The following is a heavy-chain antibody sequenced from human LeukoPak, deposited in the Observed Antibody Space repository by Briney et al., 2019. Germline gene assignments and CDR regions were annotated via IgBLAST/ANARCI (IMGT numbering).Heavy chain of an antibody. CDR1: GGSISSYY. D-gene: IGHD3-10*01. J-gene: IGHJ4*02. Sequence: SETLSLTCTVSGGSISSYYWSWIRQLAGKGLEWIGRIYTSGSTNYNPSLKSRVTMSVDTSKNQFSLKLSSVTAADTAVYYCARGAYYYASGSFGFDYWGQGTLVTVSS. CDR3: ARGAYYYASGSFGFDY. V-gene: IGHV4-4*07. CDR2: IYTSGST.